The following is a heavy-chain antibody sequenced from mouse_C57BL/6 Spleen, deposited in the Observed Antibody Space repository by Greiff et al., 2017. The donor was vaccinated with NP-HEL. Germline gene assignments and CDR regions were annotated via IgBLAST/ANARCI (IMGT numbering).Heavy chain of an antibody. Sequence: EVQLQQSGPELVKPGASVKISCKASGYSFTGYYMNWVKQSPEQSLEWIGEINPSTGGTTYNQKFKAKATLTVDKSSSTAYMQLKSLTSEDSAVYYCAFYGYDVGFAYWGQGTLVTVSA. CDR1: GYSFTGYY. V-gene: IGHV1-42*01. D-gene: IGHD2-2*01. CDR3: AFYGYDVGFAY. CDR2: INPSTGGT. J-gene: IGHJ3*01.